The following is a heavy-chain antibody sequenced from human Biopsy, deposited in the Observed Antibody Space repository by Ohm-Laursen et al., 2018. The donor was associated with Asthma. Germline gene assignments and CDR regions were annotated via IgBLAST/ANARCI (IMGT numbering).Heavy chain of an antibody. Sequence: SLRPSCAASGFTFDDYAMHWVRQAPGKGLEWVSGISWNSGSIGYADSVKGRFTISRDNAENSLYLQMNSLRAEDTALYYCAKGEWELLEANFDYWGQGTLVTVSS. D-gene: IGHD1-26*01. CDR3: AKGEWELLEANFDY. V-gene: IGHV3-9*01. J-gene: IGHJ4*02. CDR1: GFTFDDYA. CDR2: ISWNSGSI.